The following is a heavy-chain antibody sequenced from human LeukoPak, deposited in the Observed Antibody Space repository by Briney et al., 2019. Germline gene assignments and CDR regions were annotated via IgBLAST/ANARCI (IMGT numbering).Heavy chain of an antibody. J-gene: IGHJ6*02. V-gene: IGHV3-23*01. CDR1: GFTFSSYA. CDR2: ISGSGGST. CDR3: AKSVTMGYYYYGMDV. D-gene: IGHD4/OR15-4a*01. Sequence: GGSLRLSCAASGFTFSSYAMSRVRQAPGKGLEWVSAISGSGGSTYYADSVKGRFTISRDNSKNTLYLQMNSLRAEDTAVYYCAKSVTMGYYYYGMDVWGQGTTVTVSS.